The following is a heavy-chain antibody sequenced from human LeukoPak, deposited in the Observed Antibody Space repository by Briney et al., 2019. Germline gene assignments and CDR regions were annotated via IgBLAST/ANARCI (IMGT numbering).Heavy chain of an antibody. CDR3: ARAPPTIAVAGSAFDI. D-gene: IGHD6-19*01. V-gene: IGHV4-31*02. CDR1: GFTFSDYY. J-gene: IGHJ3*02. Sequence: PGGSLRLSCAASGFTFSDYYMSWIRQQPGKGLEWIGYIYYSGSTYYNPSLKSRITISVDTSKNQFSLKMSSVTAADTAVYYCARAPPTIAVAGSAFDIWGQGAMVTVSS. CDR2: IYYSGST.